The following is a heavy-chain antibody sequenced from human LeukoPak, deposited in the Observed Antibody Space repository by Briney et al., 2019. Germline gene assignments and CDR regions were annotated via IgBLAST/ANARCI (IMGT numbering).Heavy chain of an antibody. CDR2: IRSKAYGGTT. V-gene: IGHV3-49*04. Sequence: PGRSLRLSCTASGFTFGDYAMSWVRQAPGKGLEWVGFIRSKAYGGTTEYAASVKGRFTISRDDSKSIAYLQMNSLKTEDTAVYYCTRVSVAARTFDYWGQGTLVTVSS. J-gene: IGHJ4*02. CDR3: TRVSVAARTFDY. D-gene: IGHD6-6*01. CDR1: GFTFGDYA.